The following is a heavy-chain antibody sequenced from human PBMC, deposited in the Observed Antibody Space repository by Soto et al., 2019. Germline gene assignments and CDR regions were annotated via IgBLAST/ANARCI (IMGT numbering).Heavy chain of an antibody. D-gene: IGHD6-19*01. CDR2: ISGSGGST. Sequence: GGSLRLSCAASGFTFSSYAMSWVRQAPGKGLEWVSAISGSGGSTYYADSVKGRFTISRDNSKNTLYLQMNSLRAEDTAVYYCARAARVAVAGTIGPTYDAFDIWGQGTMVTVSS. CDR1: GFTFSSYA. CDR3: ARAARVAVAGTIGPTYDAFDI. V-gene: IGHV3-23*01. J-gene: IGHJ3*02.